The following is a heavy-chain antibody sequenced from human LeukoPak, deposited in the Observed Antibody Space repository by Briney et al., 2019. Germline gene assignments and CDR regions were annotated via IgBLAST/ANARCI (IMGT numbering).Heavy chain of an antibody. Sequence: PSQTLSLTCSVSGRSISITSHDWVWLRHPPGSGREWIGSIYYDGTTYYNPSLKSRVTMSVDTSRNQFLLNLSSVTAADTAVYYCAREGTTVTTLAYWGQGTLVTVSS. CDR1: GRSISITSHD. CDR3: AREGTTVTTLAY. V-gene: IGHV4-39*02. D-gene: IGHD4-17*01. CDR2: IYYDGTT. J-gene: IGHJ4*02.